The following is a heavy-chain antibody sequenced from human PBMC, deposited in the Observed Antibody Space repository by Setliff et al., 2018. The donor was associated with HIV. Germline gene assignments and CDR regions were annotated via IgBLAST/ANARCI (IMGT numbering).Heavy chain of an antibody. CDR3: ARDYLYYNLYNGSPVYGMDV. CDR2: ISDSDNST. J-gene: IGHJ6*02. D-gene: IGHD3-3*01. V-gene: IGHV3-23*01. Sequence: GSLRLSCAASGFTFSRYGMNWVRQAPGKGLEWVSTISDSDNSTYYADSVMGRFTISRDNSKNTLYLQMNGLRAEDTAVYYCARDYLYYNLYNGSPVYGMDVWGQGTTVTVSS. CDR1: GFTFSRYG.